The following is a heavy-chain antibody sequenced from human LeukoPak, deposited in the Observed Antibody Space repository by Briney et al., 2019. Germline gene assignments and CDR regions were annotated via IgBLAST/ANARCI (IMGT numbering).Heavy chain of an antibody. D-gene: IGHD3-10*01. V-gene: IGHV4-34*01. J-gene: IGHJ5*02. CDR1: GGSFSGYY. Sequence: SETLSLTCAVYGGSFSGYYWSWIRQPPGKGLEWIGEINHSGSTNYNPSLKSRVTISVDTSKNQFSLKLSSVTAADTAVYYCARGRRYYYGSGSYNWFDPWGQGTLATVSS. CDR2: INHSGST. CDR3: ARGRRYYYGSGSYNWFDP.